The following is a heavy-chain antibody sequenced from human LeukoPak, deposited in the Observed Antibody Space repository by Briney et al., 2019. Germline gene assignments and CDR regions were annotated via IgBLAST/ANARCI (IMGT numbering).Heavy chain of an antibody. D-gene: IGHD5-18*01. V-gene: IGHV4-34*01. CDR1: GGSFSGYY. Sequence: SETLSLTCAVYGGSFSGYYWSWISQPPGKGMEWIGEINHSGSTNYNPSLKSRVTISVETSKNQFTLKLSSVNAADTAVYYCARSWIQLWSYYFDYWGQGTLVTVSS. CDR2: INHSGST. CDR3: ARSWIQLWSYYFDY. J-gene: IGHJ4*02.